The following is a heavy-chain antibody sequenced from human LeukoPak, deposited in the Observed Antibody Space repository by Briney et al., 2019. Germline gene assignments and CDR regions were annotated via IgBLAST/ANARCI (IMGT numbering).Heavy chain of an antibody. CDR1: GGSISSYY. CDR2: IYTSGST. Sequence: SETLSLTCTVSGGSISSYYWSWIRQPPGEGLEWIGYIYTSGSTNYNPSLKSRVTISVDTSKNQFSLKLSSVTAADTAVYYCAREPSDYGDYPPYYYGMDVWGQGTTVTVSS. CDR3: AREPSDYGDYPPYYYGMDV. J-gene: IGHJ6*02. V-gene: IGHV4-59*01. D-gene: IGHD4-17*01.